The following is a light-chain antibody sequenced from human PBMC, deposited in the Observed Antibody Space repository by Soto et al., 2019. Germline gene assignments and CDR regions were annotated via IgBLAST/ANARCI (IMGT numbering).Light chain of an antibody. Sequence: IQLTQSPSSLYASVGDRITITCRASESISTRLAWYQQKPGKAPKLLIYGASSLESGVPPRFSGDGSGTEFTLTISSLQRDDFGIYYCQQYSRLWSFGQGTKVDIK. CDR2: GAS. J-gene: IGKJ1*01. CDR1: ESISTR. V-gene: IGKV1-5*03. CDR3: QQYSRLWS.